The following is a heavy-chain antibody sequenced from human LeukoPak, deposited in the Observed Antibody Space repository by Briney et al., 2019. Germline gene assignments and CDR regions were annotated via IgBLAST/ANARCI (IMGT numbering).Heavy chain of an antibody. CDR1: GFPFSSYE. D-gene: IGHD3-22*01. CDR3: ASPLDSSGYYAFDY. CDR2: ISSSSSTI. J-gene: IGHJ4*02. Sequence: QPGGSLRLSCAASGFPFSSYEMNWVRQAPGKGLEWVSYISSSSSTIHYADSVKGRFTISRDNAKNSLYLQMNSLRAEDTAVYYCASPLDSSGYYAFDYWGQGTLVTVSS. V-gene: IGHV3-48*03.